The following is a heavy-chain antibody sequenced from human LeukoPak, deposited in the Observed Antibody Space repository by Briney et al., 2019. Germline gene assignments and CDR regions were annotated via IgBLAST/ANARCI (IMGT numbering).Heavy chain of an antibody. D-gene: IGHD3-22*01. V-gene: IGHV4-59*01. CDR3: ARNMIVEDDAFDI. Sequence: PSETLSLTCTVSGGSISSYYWSWIRQPPGKGLEWIGYIYYSGSTNYNPSLKSRVTISVDTSKNQFSLKLSSVTAADMAVYYCARNMIVEDDAFDIWGQGTMVTVSS. J-gene: IGHJ3*02. CDR1: GGSISSYY. CDR2: IYYSGST.